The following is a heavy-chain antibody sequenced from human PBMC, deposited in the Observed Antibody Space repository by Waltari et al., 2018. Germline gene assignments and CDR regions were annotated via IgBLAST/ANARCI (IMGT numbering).Heavy chain of an antibody. V-gene: IGHV4-34*01. Sequence: QVHLQQWGAGALQPLDTLSLTCAVFAGPLRGSYWGGIRQLPGKDLEWIGEIKHAPNRNYNPTLKSRVTMSVDTSKDQFSLKLSSVTAADTGIYYCARLEDCTGPGGNCYSGDVFALDVWGQGTMVTVSS. D-gene: IGHD2-8*02. CDR2: IKHAPNR. CDR3: ARLEDCTGPGGNCYSGDVFALDV. CDR1: AGPLRGSY. J-gene: IGHJ6*02.